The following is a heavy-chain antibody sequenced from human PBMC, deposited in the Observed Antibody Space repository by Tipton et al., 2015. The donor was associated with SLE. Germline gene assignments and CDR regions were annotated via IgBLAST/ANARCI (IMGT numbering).Heavy chain of an antibody. CDR3: TGDAYGHDY. CDR2: IRGQRYGATT. Sequence: SLRLSCTTSGFTLANYAMNWVRHTPGKGLEWVGFIRGQRYGATTEYAASAKGRFTISRDDSKNIAYLQMSSLKIEDTGVYYCTGDAYGHDYWGQGTLVTVSS. CDR1: GFTLANYA. J-gene: IGHJ4*02. D-gene: IGHD3-10*01. V-gene: IGHV3-49*04.